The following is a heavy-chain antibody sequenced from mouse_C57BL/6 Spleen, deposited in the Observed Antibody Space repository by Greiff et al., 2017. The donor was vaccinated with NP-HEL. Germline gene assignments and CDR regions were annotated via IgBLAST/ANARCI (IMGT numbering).Heavy chain of an antibody. CDR3: ARAGNYYGSSWYFDV. CDR1: GFTFSSYG. V-gene: IGHV5-6*01. CDR2: ISSGGSYT. Sequence: EVQLVESGGDLVKPGGSLKLSCAASGFTFSSYGMSWVRQTPDKRLEWVATISSGGSYTYYPDSVKGRFTISRDNAKNTLYLQMSSLKSEDTAMYYCARAGNYYGSSWYFDVWGTGTTVTVSS. D-gene: IGHD1-1*01. J-gene: IGHJ1*03.